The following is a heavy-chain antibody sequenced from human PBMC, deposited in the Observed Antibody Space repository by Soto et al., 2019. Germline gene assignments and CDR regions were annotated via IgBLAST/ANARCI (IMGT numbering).Heavy chain of an antibody. V-gene: IGHV4-39*01. CDR3: VSQRTSVLTQAYFDY. CDR1: GGSISSSSYY. CDR2: IYYSGST. J-gene: IGHJ4*02. Sequence: SETLSLTCTVSGGSISSSSYYWGWIRQPPGKGLEWIGSIYYSGSTYYNPSLKSRVTISVDTSKNQFSLKLSSVTAADTVVYFCVSQRTSVLTQAYFDYWGPGALVTVSS. D-gene: IGHD2-8*01.